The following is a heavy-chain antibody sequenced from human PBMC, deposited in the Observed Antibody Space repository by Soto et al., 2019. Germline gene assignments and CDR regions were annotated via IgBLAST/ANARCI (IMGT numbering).Heavy chain of an antibody. D-gene: IGHD3-10*01. CDR2: INQSGTT. V-gene: IGHV4-34*01. CDR3: ARDIITVIGGDIYYYFGMDV. CDR1: GGSFREYY. J-gene: IGHJ6*02. Sequence: SETLSLTCEVNGGSFREYYCILSRQSPLKWLEWIGEINQSGTTHYNPSLKSRVRISIDKSKNQFSLNLTSVTAADTATYYCARDIITVIGGDIYYYFGMDVWGQGTTVTVSS.